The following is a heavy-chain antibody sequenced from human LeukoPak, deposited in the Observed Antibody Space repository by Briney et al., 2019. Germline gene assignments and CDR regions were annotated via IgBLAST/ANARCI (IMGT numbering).Heavy chain of an antibody. CDR1: GGSISSSSYY. V-gene: IGHV4-39*01. CDR2: IYYSGST. Sequence: SETLSLTCTVSGGSISSSSYYWGWIRQPPGTGLEWIGSIYYSGSTYYNPSLKSRVTISVDTSKNQFSLKLSSVTAADTAVYYCARHRGGIAAAGTASYFDYWGQGTLVTVSS. CDR3: ARHRGGIAAAGTASYFDY. J-gene: IGHJ4*02. D-gene: IGHD6-13*01.